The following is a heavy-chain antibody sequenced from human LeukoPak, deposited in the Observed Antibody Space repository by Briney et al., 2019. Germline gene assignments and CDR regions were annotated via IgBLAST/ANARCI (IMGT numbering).Heavy chain of an antibody. CDR1: GGSISSYY. V-gene: IGHV4-59*08. CDR2: IYYSGST. Sequence: SETLSLTCTVSGGSISSYYWSWIRQPPGKGLEWIGYIYYSGSTNYNPSLKSRVTISVDTSKNQFSLKLSSVTAADTAVYYCARSGDYGDLNWFDPWGQGTLVTVSS. J-gene: IGHJ5*02. CDR3: ARSGDYGDLNWFDP. D-gene: IGHD4-17*01.